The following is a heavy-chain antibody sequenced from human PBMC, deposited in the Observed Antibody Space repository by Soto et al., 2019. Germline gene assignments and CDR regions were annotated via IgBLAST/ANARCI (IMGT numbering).Heavy chain of an antibody. Sequence: GGALRISFAKLGFPFSRYSMKWVRPAPRKGLEWVSSIRSTSSPIFYAASVEGRFTISRDNAKRTLYPQMNSLRVEDTAVYYCLRGGRCYTKDDVLDIWGPGTMVTVSS. CDR2: IRSTSSPI. V-gene: IGHV3-21*01. D-gene: IGHD2-2*02. CDR3: LRGGRCYTKDDVLDI. J-gene: IGHJ3*02. CDR1: GFPFSRYS.